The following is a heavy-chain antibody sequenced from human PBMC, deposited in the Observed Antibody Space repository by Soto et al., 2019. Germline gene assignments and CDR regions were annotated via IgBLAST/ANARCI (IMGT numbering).Heavy chain of an antibody. CDR3: AKDPFYDILTGYSYFDY. CDR1: GFTFSSYA. CDR2: ISGSGGST. Sequence: GGSPRLSCAASGFTFSSYAMSWVRQAPGKGLEWVSAISGSGGSTYYADSVKGRFTISRDNSKNTLYLQMNSLRAEDTAVYYCAKDPFYDILTGYSYFDYWGQGTLVTVSS. J-gene: IGHJ4*02. V-gene: IGHV3-23*01. D-gene: IGHD3-9*01.